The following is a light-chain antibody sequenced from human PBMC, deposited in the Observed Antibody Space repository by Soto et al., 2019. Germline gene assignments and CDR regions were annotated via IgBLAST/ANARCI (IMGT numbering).Light chain of an antibody. CDR2: GAS. CDR1: QTVSSSY. CDR3: QQYGSSPPGYP. Sequence: EIVLTQSPGTLSLSPGERATLSCSASQTVSSSYLAWYQQKPGQAPRLLMYGASRRATGIPDRLSGSGSGADFTLTISRLEPEDFAVYYCQQYGSSPPGYPFGQGTKLEI. V-gene: IGKV3-20*01. J-gene: IGKJ2*01.